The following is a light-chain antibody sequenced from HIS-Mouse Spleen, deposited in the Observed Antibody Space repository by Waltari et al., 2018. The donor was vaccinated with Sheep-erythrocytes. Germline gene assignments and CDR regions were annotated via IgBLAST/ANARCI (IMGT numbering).Light chain of an antibody. V-gene: IGKV2-28*01. CDR1: QSLLHSNGYNY. Sequence: DIVMTQSPLSLPVTPGEPASISCRSSQSLLHSNGYNYLDWYLQKPGQSPQLLIYLGSNRASGVPDRFSGSGSGTDITLKISRVEAGDVGGYYCMQALQTPRTFGQGTKVEIK. J-gene: IGKJ1*01. CDR2: LGS. CDR3: MQALQTPRT.